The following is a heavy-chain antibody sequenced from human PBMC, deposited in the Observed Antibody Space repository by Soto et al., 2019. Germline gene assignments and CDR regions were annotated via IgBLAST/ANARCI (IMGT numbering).Heavy chain of an antibody. J-gene: IGHJ4*02. D-gene: IGHD2-15*01. CDR3: ARTCSGGTCSFDY. Sequence: GGSLRLSCAASGFTVSSNYVSWVRQAPGKGLELVSVIYSGGSTYYADSVKGRFTISRDNSENTLYLQMNSLRAEDTAVYYCARTCSGGTCSFDYWGQGTLVTVSS. CDR1: GFTVSSNY. CDR2: IYSGGST. V-gene: IGHV3-66*01.